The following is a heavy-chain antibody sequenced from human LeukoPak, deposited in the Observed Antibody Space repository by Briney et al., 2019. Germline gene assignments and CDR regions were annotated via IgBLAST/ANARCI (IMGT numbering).Heavy chain of an antibody. CDR1: GFTVSSYY. V-gene: IGHV3-66*02. D-gene: IGHD4-23*01. CDR3: ARLYGGNSVGDY. CDR2: IYSGGGT. Sequence: GGSLRLSCAASGFTVSSYYMSWVRQAPGKGLEWVSVIYSGGGTYHADSVKGRFIISRDSSRNTSHLQMNSLRAEDTAVYYCARLYGGNSVGDYWGQGTLVTVSS. J-gene: IGHJ4*01.